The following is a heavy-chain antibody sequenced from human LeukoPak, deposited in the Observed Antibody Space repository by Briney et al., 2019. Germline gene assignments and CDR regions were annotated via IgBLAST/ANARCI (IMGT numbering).Heavy chain of an antibody. CDR2: IYTSGST. J-gene: IGHJ5*02. D-gene: IGHD1-26*01. V-gene: IGHV4-4*07. Sequence: PSETLSLTCTVSGGSIGSYYWSWIRQPAGKGLEWIGRIYTSGSTNYNPSLKSRVTMSVDTSKNQFSLKLSSVTAADTAVYYCAREMVGATTSHFDPWGQGTLVTVSS. CDR3: AREMVGATTSHFDP. CDR1: GGSIGSYY.